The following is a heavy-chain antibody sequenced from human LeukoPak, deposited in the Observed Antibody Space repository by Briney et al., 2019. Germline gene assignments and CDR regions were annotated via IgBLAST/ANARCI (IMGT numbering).Heavy chain of an antibody. J-gene: IGHJ4*02. Sequence: GESLKISCKGSGYSFTSYWIGWVRQMPGKGLEWMGIINPGYSDIRYSPSFQGQVTISADKSISTADLQWSSLKASDTAIYYCARHDKGYSGYVTLDYWGQGTLVTVSS. CDR2: INPGYSDI. CDR3: ARHDKGYSGYVTLDY. V-gene: IGHV5-51*01. CDR1: GYSFTSYW. D-gene: IGHD5-12*01.